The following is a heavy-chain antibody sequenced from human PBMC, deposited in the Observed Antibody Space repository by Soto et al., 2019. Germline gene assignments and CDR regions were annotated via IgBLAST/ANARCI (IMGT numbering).Heavy chain of an antibody. V-gene: IGHV3-23*01. CDR1: GFTFSTYA. J-gene: IGHJ4*02. Sequence: GGSLRLSCAASGFTFSTYAMTWVRQAPGKGLEWVSSIGGSSATTYYADSVKGRFTISRDNSKNTLYLQMNSLGAEDTAIYYCSRHISLAFDYWAQGTLVTVSS. CDR3: SRHISLAFDY. CDR2: IGGSSATT.